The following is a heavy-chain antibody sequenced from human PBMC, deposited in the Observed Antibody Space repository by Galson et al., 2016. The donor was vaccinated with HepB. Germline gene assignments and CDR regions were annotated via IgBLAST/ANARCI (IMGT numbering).Heavy chain of an antibody. Sequence: QSGAEVKKPGESLKISCKGYGYRFSSYWIGWVRQMPGKGLEWMGIMYPGDYDTIYSPSLQSQVTISVDKSIDTAYLQWSSLKASDTATYYCARRAPGYCSGGSCYFDFWGQGTLVTVSS. CDR3: ARRAPGYCSGGSCYFDF. V-gene: IGHV5-51*01. CDR2: MYPGDYDT. D-gene: IGHD2-15*01. J-gene: IGHJ4*02. CDR1: GYRFSSYW.